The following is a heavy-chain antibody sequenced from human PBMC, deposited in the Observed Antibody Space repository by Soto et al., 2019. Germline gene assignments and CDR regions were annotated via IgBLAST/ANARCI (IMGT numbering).Heavy chain of an antibody. CDR3: ARSTVTTVYWFDP. CDR1: GGSISSGDYY. V-gene: IGHV4-30-4*01. D-gene: IGHD4-17*01. J-gene: IGHJ5*02. CDR2: IYYSGRT. Sequence: QVQLQESGPGLVKPSQTLSLTCTVSGGSISSGDYYWSWIRQPPGKGLEWIGYIYYSGRTYYNPSLKSRITRSVDTSKNHSSLKPSSVTAADTAVYYCARSTVTTVYWFDPWGQGTLVTVGS.